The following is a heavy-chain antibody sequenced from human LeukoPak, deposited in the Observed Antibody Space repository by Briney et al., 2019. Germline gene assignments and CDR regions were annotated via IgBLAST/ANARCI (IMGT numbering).Heavy chain of an antibody. Sequence: ASETLSLTCAVSGYYISSGYYWGWIRHPPGKGLEWIGSIYHSGSTYYNPSLKSRVTISVDTSRNQFSLKLSSVTVADTAVYYCARDGRDWFDPWGQGTLVTVSS. CDR1: GYYISSGYY. CDR2: IYHSGST. J-gene: IGHJ5*02. V-gene: IGHV4-38-2*02. CDR3: ARDGRDWFDP.